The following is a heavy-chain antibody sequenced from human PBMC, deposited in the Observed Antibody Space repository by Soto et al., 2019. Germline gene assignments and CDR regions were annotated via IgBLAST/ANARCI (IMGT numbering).Heavy chain of an antibody. J-gene: IGHJ4*02. V-gene: IGHV1-18*01. CDR2: ISAYNGNT. CDR3: VAGPSLIYYFDY. Sequence: ASGKFSCKASGYTFTSYGIGWVRQPPGQGLEWMGWISAYNGNTNYAQKLQGRVTMTTDTSTSTAYMELRSLRSDDTAVYYCVAGPSLIYYFDYWGQGTLVTVSS. D-gene: IGHD6-19*01. CDR1: GYTFTSYG.